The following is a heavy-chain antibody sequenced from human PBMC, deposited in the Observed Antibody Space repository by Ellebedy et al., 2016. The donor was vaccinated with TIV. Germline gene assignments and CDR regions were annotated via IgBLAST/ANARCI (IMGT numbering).Heavy chain of an antibody. V-gene: IGHV1-18*01. J-gene: IGHJ6*02. CDR2: ISAYNGDT. CDR1: GYTFTSYG. D-gene: IGHD7-27*01. CDR3: ASGDPGGQTSGMDV. Sequence: ASVKVSXXASGYTFTSYGFTWVRQAPGQGLEGMGWISAYNGDTRYPQKLQGRVTLTTDTSTSTAYMELSSLRSEDTAVYYCASGDPGGQTSGMDVWGQGTTVTVSS.